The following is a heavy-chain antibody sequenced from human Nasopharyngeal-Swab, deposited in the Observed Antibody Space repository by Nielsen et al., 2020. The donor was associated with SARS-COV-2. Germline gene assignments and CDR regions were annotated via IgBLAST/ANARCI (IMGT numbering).Heavy chain of an antibody. V-gene: IGHV5-51*01. J-gene: IGHJ5*02. Sequence: GESLKISWKGSGYSFTSYWVGWVRQLPGKGPGWMGIIYPGDSGTRYSPSFQGQVTISADKSISTAYLQWSSLKASDTAMYYCARHLRRGGDSGGDWFDPWGQGTLVTVSS. CDR1: GYSFTSYW. CDR2: IYPGDSGT. CDR3: ARHLRRGGDSGGDWFDP. D-gene: IGHD2-21*01.